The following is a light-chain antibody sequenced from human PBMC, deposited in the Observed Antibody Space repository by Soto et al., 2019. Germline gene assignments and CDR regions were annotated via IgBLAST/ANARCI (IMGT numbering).Light chain of an antibody. Sequence: QSVLTQPRSVSGSPGQSVTISCTGTSSDVGGYNYVSWYQQHPGKAPKLMIYDVSKRPSGVPDRFSGSKSGNTASLPISGLQAEDEADYYCCSYAGSYTYVFGTGTKVTVL. CDR3: CSYAGSYTYV. V-gene: IGLV2-11*01. CDR2: DVS. J-gene: IGLJ1*01. CDR1: SSDVGGYNY.